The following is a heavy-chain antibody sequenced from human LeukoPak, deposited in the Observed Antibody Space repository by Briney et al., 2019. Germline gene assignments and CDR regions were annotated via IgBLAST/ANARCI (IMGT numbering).Heavy chain of an antibody. V-gene: IGHV3-30*03. CDR1: GFTFSSYG. J-gene: IGHJ5*02. CDR3: ARVSPLDSSSIGP. D-gene: IGHD6-6*01. Sequence: PGRSLRLSCAASGFTFSSYGMHWVRQAPGKGLEWVAVISYDGSNKYYADPVEGRFTVSRDTSKSTLYLQMNNLRVEDTAVYYCARVSPLDSSSIGPWGQGTLVTVSS. CDR2: ISYDGSNK.